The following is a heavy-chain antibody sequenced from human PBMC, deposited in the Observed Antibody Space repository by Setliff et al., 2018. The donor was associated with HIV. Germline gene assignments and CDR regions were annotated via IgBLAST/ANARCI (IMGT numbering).Heavy chain of an antibody. Sequence: ASVKVSCKASGYTFINYDINWVRQATGQGLEWMGWMNPDSGNTGYAQKFQGRVTITRDTSASTAYMELSSLRSEDTAVYYCAREIRNYDFWSGYWEDHYFDSWGQGTLVTVSS. CDR1: GYTFINYD. CDR3: AREIRNYDFWSGYWEDHYFDS. CDR2: MNPDSGNT. J-gene: IGHJ4*02. D-gene: IGHD3-3*01. V-gene: IGHV1-8*03.